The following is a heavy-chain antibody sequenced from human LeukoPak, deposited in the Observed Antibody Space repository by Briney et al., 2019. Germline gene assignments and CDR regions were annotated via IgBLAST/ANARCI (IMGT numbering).Heavy chain of an antibody. V-gene: IGHV3-7*01. Sequence: PGESLRLSCAASGVTFSNYWMSWVRQAPGKGLEWVAHINQDGSEEHYMDSMKARFIISRDNAKNSLSLQMDSLRAEDTAVYYCVRDGGVSGYDLLDYWGQGTLVTVSS. CDR1: GVTFSNYW. CDR3: VRDGGVSGYDLLDY. J-gene: IGHJ4*02. D-gene: IGHD5-12*01. CDR2: INQDGSEE.